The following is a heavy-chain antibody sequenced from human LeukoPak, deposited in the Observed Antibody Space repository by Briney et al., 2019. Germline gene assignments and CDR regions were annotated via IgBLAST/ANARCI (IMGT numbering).Heavy chain of an antibody. Sequence: GASVKVSCKASGYTFTSYGISWVRQAPGQGLEWMGWISAYNGNTNYAQKLQGRVTMTTDTSTSTAYMELRSLRSDDTAVYYCAKFLYSSSWYLGGGYYYYMDVWGKGTTVTVSS. CDR3: AKFLYSSSWYLGGGYYYYMDV. J-gene: IGHJ6*03. D-gene: IGHD6-13*01. V-gene: IGHV1-18*01. CDR1: GYTFTSYG. CDR2: ISAYNGNT.